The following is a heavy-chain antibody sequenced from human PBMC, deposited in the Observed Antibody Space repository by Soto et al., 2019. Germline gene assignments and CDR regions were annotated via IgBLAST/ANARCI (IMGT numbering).Heavy chain of an antibody. CDR2: IYYSGST. CDR1: GGSISSGDYY. D-gene: IGHD3-22*01. J-gene: IGHJ4*02. V-gene: IGHV4-30-4*01. CDR3: ARVGPMGYDSSGYPPTDY. Sequence: SETLSLTCTVSGGSISSGDYYWSWIRQPPGKGLEGIGYIYYSGSTYYNPSLKSRVTISVDTSKNQFSLKLSSVTAADTAVYYCARVGPMGYDSSGYPPTDYWGQGTLVTVSS.